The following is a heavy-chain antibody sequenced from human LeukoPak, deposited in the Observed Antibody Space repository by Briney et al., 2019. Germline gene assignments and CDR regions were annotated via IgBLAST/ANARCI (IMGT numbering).Heavy chain of an antibody. CDR2: IIPILGIA. V-gene: IGHV1-69*04. Sequence: SVKVSCKASGGTFSSYAISWVRQAPGQGLEWMGRIIPILGIANYAQKFQGRVTITADKSTSTAYMELSSLRSEDTAVYYCARGLLTTVTPVGYWGQGTLVTVSS. D-gene: IGHD4-17*01. J-gene: IGHJ4*02. CDR1: GGTFSSYA. CDR3: ARGLLTTVTPVGY.